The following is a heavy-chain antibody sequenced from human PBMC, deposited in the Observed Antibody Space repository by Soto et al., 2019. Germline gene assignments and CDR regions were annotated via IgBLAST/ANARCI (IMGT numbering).Heavy chain of an antibody. CDR1: GYTFTNYD. V-gene: IGHV1-8*01. D-gene: IGHD1-26*01. CDR2: MNPNSANT. J-gene: IGHJ5*02. Sequence: GASVKVSCKASGYTFTNYDISWVRQATGQGLEWMGWMNPNSANTGYAQKFQGRVSMTRDTSINTAYMELSSLRSEDTAIYYCARMATSGTLKWFDPWGQGTLVTV. CDR3: ARMATSGTLKWFDP.